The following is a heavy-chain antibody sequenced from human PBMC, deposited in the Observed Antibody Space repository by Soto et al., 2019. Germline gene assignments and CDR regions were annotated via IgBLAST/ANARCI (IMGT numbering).Heavy chain of an antibody. CDR2: ISTSSSNI. Sequence: EVQLVESGGGLVQPGGSLRLSCAASGFTFSAFNMNWVRQAPGKGLEWVSYISTSSSNIYYAYSVKGRFTISRDNAKSSLHLQMNSLRVEDTAVYYCARDPPYSGYDYQFDYWGQGTLVTVSS. CDR1: GFTFSAFN. CDR3: ARDPPYSGYDYQFDY. D-gene: IGHD5-12*01. V-gene: IGHV3-48*04. J-gene: IGHJ4*02.